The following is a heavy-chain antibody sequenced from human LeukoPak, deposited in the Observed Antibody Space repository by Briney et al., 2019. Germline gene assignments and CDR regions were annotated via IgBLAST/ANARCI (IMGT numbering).Heavy chain of an antibody. CDR1: GFTFVSYA. CDR3: GKTTTGYSSGQKPAWPVDY. J-gene: IGHJ4*02. CDR2: IFGSGGSA. D-gene: IGHD6-19*01. V-gene: IGHV3-23*01. Sequence: GGSLRPSCEASGFTFVSYAMYWVRQAPGKGLEWVAGIFGSGGSAHYADSAKGRFTISRDNSKNTVYLQINSLRAEDTAVYYCGKTTTGYSSGQKPAWPVDYWGQGTLVTVSS.